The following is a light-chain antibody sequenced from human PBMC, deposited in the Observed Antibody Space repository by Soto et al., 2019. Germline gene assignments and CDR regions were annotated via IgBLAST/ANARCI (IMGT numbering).Light chain of an antibody. V-gene: IGKV3-20*01. J-gene: IGKJ1*01. CDR2: AAS. CDR3: PQYGSPPWT. CDR1: QSVSSSY. Sequence: EIVLTQSPGTLSLSPGERATLSCRASQSVSSSYLAWFQQKPGQAPGLLIYAASSRATGIPDRFSGSGSGTDFTLTISRLEPGDLAVYYCPQYGSPPWTFGQGSNV.